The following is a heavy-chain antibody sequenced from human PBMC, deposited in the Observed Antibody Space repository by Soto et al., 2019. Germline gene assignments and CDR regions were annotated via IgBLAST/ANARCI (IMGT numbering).Heavy chain of an antibody. Sequence: EVQLLESGGGLVQPGGSLSLSCAAAGFTFKNYGLNCLRQAPGKGLAWVSSITGSGVSSYYADSVKGLFTISRDNSKNALSLQMNSLRAEDTALYYCAPLPAVAADHDTFDIWGQGKMVTVSS. D-gene: IGHD6-19*01. CDR2: ITGSGVSS. CDR3: APLPAVAADHDTFDI. J-gene: IGHJ3*02. CDR1: GFTFKNYG. V-gene: IGHV3-23*01.